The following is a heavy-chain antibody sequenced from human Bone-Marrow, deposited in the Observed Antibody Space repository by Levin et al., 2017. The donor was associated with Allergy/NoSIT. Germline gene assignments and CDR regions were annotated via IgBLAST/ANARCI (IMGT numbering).Heavy chain of an antibody. CDR1: GYSFTSYW. CDR2: IYPGDSDT. CDR3: ARSCYYCSGASIPGAFDI. Sequence: GESLKISCKGSGYSFTSYWIGWVRQMPGKGLEWVGIIYPGDSDTKFSPSFQGQVTISADKSISTAYLQWSSLRASDTAMYYCARSCYYCSGASIPGAFDIWGQGTMVTVSS. D-gene: IGHD3-10*01. J-gene: IGHJ3*02. V-gene: IGHV5-51*01.